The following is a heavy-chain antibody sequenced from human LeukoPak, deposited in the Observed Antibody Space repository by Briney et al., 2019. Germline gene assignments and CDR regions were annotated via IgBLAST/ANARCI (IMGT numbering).Heavy chain of an antibody. V-gene: IGHV5-51*01. J-gene: IGHJ4*02. CDR1: GYSFTSYW. CDR2: IYPGDSDT. Sequence: GESLKISCKGSGYSFTSYWIGWVRQMPGKGLEWMGIIYPGDSDTRYSPSFQSQVTISADKSISTAYLQWSSLKASDTAMYYCAREEVDSNGYWVYWGQGTLVTVSS. CDR3: AREEVDSNGYWVY. D-gene: IGHD3-22*01.